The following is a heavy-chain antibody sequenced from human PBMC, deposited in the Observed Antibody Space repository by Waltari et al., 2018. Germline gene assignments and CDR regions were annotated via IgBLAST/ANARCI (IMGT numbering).Heavy chain of an antibody. D-gene: IGHD3-3*01. V-gene: IGHV4-59*01. CDR1: GDSINNYY. CDR2: IAYNGKT. J-gene: IGHJ4*02. CDR3: ARSYDFWSGYPLDY. Sequence: QVQLQESGPGLVKASETLSLTCAVSGDSINNYYWGWIRQPPGRELEWIGYIAYNGKTNSNPSLKTRVTISIDTSKPQFSLKLSSVTAADTAVYYCARSYDFWSGYPLDYWGQGTLVTVSS.